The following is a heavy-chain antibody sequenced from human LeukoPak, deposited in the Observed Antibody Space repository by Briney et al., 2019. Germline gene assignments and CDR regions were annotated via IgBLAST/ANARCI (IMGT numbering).Heavy chain of an antibody. V-gene: IGHV3-21*01. CDR1: GFTFSSYS. J-gene: IGHJ4*02. D-gene: IGHD6-19*01. Sequence: PGGSLRLSCAASGFTFSSYSMKWVRQAPGKGLEWVSSISSSSSYIYYADSVKGRFTISRDNAKNSLYLQMNSLRAEDTAVYYCARLYSSGPGGYWGQGTLVTVSS. CDR3: ARLYSSGPGGY. CDR2: ISSSSSYI.